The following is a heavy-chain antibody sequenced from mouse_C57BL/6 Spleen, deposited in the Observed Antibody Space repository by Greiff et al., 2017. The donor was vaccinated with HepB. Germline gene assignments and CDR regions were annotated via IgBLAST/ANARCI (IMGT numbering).Heavy chain of an antibody. D-gene: IGHD1-3*01. V-gene: IGHV1-82*01. CDR2: IYPGDGDT. CDR3: ARGQLGFAY. J-gene: IGHJ3*01. Sequence: VQLQQSGPELVKPGASVKISCKASGYAFSSSWMNWVKQRPGKGLEWIGRIYPGDGDTNYNGKFKGKATLTADKSSSTAYMQLSSLTSEDSAVYCCARGQLGFAYWGQGTLVTVSA. CDR1: GYAFSSSW.